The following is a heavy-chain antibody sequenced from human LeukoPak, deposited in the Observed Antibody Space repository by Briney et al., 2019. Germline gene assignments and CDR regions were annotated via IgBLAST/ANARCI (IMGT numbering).Heavy chain of an antibody. CDR1: GDSVSSNSAA. J-gene: IGHJ1*01. V-gene: IGHV6-1*01. CDR3: TRTKDGYFQN. Sequence: SQTLSLTCAISGDSVSSNSAAWDWISQSPSRGLEWVGRTYYRSKWYNDYAVSVKSRITINPDTSKNQFSLQLNSVTPEDTAVYYCTRTKDGYFQNWGQGTLVSVSS. CDR2: TYYRSKWYN.